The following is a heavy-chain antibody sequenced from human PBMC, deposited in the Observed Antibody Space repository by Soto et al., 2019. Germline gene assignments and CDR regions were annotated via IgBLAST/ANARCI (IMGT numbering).Heavy chain of an antibody. J-gene: IGHJ6*02. CDR1: GFTISDYY. V-gene: IGHV3-11*01. CDR2: ISSDGTTT. CDR3: AKDQEGSGSHWLGYNYYGMDV. D-gene: IGHD3-10*01. Sequence: GGSLRLSCEASGFTISDYYMSWIRQAPGKGLEWVSYISSDGTTTYYADSVKGRFSISMDNAKNSLYLLMNSLRAEDTAVYFCAKDQEGSGSHWLGYNYYGMDVWGHGTTVTFSS.